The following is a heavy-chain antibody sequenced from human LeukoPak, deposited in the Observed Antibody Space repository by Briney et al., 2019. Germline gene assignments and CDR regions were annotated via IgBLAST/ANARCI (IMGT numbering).Heavy chain of an antibody. CDR3: AKVISSSWPPFFDS. D-gene: IGHD6-13*01. V-gene: IGHV3-21*01. Sequence: GGSLRLSCAASGFAFNTYSMNWVRQAPGKGLEWVSFIFSSSTYIYYTDSVKGRFTISRDNAKNSLYLQMNSLRAEDTAVYYCAKVISSSWPPFFDSWGQGTLVTVSS. CDR2: IFSSSTYI. J-gene: IGHJ4*02. CDR1: GFAFNTYS.